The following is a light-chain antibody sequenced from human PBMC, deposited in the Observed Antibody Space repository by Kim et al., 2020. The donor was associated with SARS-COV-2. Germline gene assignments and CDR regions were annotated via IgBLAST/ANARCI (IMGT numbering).Light chain of an antibody. Sequence: QAVLTQPPSVSAAPGQKVTISCSGSSSNIGNNYVSWYQQFPGTAPKLLIYDNNKRTSGIPDRFSGSKSGTSATLGITGLQTGDEADYYCGTWDTSLSAQVFGGGTQLTVL. J-gene: IGLJ2*01. CDR2: DNN. V-gene: IGLV1-51*01. CDR3: GTWDTSLSAQV. CDR1: SSNIGNNY.